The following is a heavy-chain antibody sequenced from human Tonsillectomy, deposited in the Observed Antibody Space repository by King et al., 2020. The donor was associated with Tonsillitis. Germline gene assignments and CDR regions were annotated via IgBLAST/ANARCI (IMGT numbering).Heavy chain of an antibody. Sequence: LPLQESGPGMVKPSETLSLTCTVSGGSISSSTDYWAWIRQPPGKGLEWIGSIYYIGSTHYTPSLKSRVAISVDTSKNQFSLKLNSVTAADTAIYYCARLPVGLWDGGDIKWGQGILVTVSS. J-gene: IGHJ4*02. D-gene: IGHD3-16*01. V-gene: IGHV4-39*01. CDR3: ARLPVGLWDGGDIK. CDR2: IYYIGST. CDR1: GGSISSSTDY.